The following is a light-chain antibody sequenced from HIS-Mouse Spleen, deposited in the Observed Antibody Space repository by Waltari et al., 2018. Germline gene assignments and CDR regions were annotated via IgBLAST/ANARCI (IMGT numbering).Light chain of an antibody. Sequence: QSALTQPASVSGSPGQSITISSTRTSSDVGRYNLVSWYQQHPGKAPKLMIYEGSKRPSGVSNRFSGSKSGNTASLTISGLQAEDEADYYCCSYAGSSTFEVFGGGTKLTVL. CDR2: EGS. CDR1: SSDVGRYNL. J-gene: IGLJ2*01. V-gene: IGLV2-23*03. CDR3: CSYAGSSTFEV.